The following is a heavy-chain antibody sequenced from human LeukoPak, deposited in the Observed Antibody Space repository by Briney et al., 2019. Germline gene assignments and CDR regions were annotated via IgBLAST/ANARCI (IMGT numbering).Heavy chain of an antibody. J-gene: IGHJ4*02. CDR2: ICSSGRTI. D-gene: IGHD6-19*01. CDR3: ARGTGSGWTDY. CDR1: GFTFRTYA. V-gene: IGHV3-48*03. Sequence: GRSLRLSCVVSGFTFRTYAMHWVRQAPGKGLEWVSCICSSGRTIYYADSAQGRFTISRDNAKNSLSLQMNSLRAEDTAVYYCARGTGSGWTDYWGQGTLVTVSS.